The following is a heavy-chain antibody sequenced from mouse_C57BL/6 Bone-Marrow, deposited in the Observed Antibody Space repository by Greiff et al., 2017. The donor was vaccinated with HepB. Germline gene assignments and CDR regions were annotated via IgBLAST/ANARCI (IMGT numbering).Heavy chain of an antibody. J-gene: IGHJ3*01. D-gene: IGHD1-1*01. CDR1: GYTFTDYN. CDR3: ARSPSYYYGSSSLAY. Sequence: EVKLMESGPELVKPGASVKMSCKASGYTFTDYNMHWVKQSHGKSLEWIGYINPNNGGTSYNQKFKGKATLTVNKSSSTAYMELRSLTSEDSAVYYCARSPSYYYGSSSLAYWGQGTLVTVSA. V-gene: IGHV1-22*01. CDR2: INPNNGGT.